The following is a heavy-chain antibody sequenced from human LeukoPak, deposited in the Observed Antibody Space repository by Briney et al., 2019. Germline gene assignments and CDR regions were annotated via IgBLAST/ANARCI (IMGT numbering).Heavy chain of an antibody. D-gene: IGHD6-19*01. CDR1: GYTFTGYY. Sequence: ASVKVSCKPSGYTFTGYYLHWVRQAPGQALEWMWWINPNTGATVYAQKFQGRVTMSRDTSISTAYMDLSSLRSDDTAVYYCARDRVGSGWPRPFYFEFWGQGTLVTVSS. V-gene: IGHV1-2*02. CDR2: INPNTGAT. CDR3: ARDRVGSGWPRPFYFEF. J-gene: IGHJ4*02.